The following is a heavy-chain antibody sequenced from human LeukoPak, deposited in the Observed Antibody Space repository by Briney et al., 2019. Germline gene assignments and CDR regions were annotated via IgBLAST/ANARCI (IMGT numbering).Heavy chain of an antibody. D-gene: IGHD2-21*01. V-gene: IGHV3-21*01. J-gene: IGHJ4*02. Sequence: GGSLRLSCAASGFTFSSYSMNWVRQAPGKGLEWVSSISSSSSYIYYADSVKGRFTISRDNAKNSLYLQMNSLRAEDTAVYYCAGDWHIVVDRPYYFDYWGQGTLVTVSS. CDR1: GFTFSSYS. CDR2: ISSSSSYI. CDR3: AGDWHIVVDRPYYFDY.